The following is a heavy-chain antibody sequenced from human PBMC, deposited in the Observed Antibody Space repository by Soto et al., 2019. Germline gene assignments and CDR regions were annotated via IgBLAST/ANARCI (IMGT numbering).Heavy chain of an antibody. Sequence: SVKVSCKASGGTFSSYAISWVRQAPGQGLEWMGGIIPIFGTASYAQKFQGRVTITTNTSTSTAYMELSSLRSEDTAVYYCARKLNCSGGRCYSGADYYYYMDVWGKGTTVTVSS. CDR2: IIPIFGTA. CDR3: ARKLNCSGGRCYSGADYYYYMDV. V-gene: IGHV1-69*05. CDR1: GGTFSSYA. J-gene: IGHJ6*03. D-gene: IGHD2-15*01.